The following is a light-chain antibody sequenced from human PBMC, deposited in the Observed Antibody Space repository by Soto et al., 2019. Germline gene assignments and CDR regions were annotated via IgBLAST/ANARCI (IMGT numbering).Light chain of an antibody. CDR2: DVS. CDR3: YSYAGISYV. Sequence: QSALTQPRSVCGSPGQSVAISCTGTSSDVGGYNYVSWYQQHQQHPGKAPKLMIYDVSKRPSGVPDRFSGSKSGNTASLTISGLQAEDEADYYCYSYAGISYVSGTGTKVTVL. V-gene: IGLV2-11*01. J-gene: IGLJ1*01. CDR1: SSDVGGYNY.